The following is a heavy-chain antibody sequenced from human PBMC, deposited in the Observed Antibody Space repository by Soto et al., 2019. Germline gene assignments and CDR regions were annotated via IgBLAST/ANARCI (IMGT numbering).Heavy chain of an antibody. D-gene: IGHD3-22*01. J-gene: IGHJ5*02. Sequence: QVKLVQSGTEVKQPGASMKVSCKASGYSFATSGISWVRQAPGQGLEWMGWISAYNGNTNYDQKLQDRVTMTTDTSTSTAYLELRNLRSDDTAVYYCARAAQYYDSSGYATWGQGTLFTVSS. CDR3: ARAAQYYDSSGYAT. CDR2: ISAYNGNT. CDR1: GYSFATSG. V-gene: IGHV1-18*01.